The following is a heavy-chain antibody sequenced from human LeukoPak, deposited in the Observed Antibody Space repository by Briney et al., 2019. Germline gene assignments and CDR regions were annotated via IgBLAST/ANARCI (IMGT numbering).Heavy chain of an antibody. CDR3: AYERADGFND. D-gene: IGHD5-24*01. CDR2: ISAYNGNT. Sequence: GASVKVSCKASGYTFASYGISWVRQAPGQGLEWMGWISAYNGNTHYAQKFQGRVTVTTDTSTSTAYMELRSLGSDDTAVYFCAYERADGFNDWGQGALVIVSS. CDR1: GYTFASYG. J-gene: IGHJ4*02. V-gene: IGHV1-18*01.